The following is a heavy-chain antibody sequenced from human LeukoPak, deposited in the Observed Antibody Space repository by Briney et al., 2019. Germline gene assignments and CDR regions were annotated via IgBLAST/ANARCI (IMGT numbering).Heavy chain of an antibody. CDR1: GFTFDNYG. V-gene: IGHV3-20*04. CDR2: INGNGGST. J-gene: IGHJ4*02. D-gene: IGHD3-3*01. Sequence: GGSLRLSCAASGFTFDNYGMSWVRQVRGKGLEWVSSINGNGGSTAYADSVKGRFTISRDNAKNSLYLQMNSLRAEDTAFYYCARHDFWSGFKGGDYWGQGTLVTVSS. CDR3: ARHDFWSGFKGGDY.